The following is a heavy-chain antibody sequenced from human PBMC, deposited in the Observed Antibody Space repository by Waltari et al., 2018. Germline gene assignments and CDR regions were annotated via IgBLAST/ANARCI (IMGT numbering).Heavy chain of an antibody. D-gene: IGHD2-15*01. CDR2: FYPRGST. CDR1: GDSISSGAYY. V-gene: IGHV4-39*01. J-gene: IGHJ3*01. CDR3: ASFVGYAGYCGGGNCYPDAFDL. Sequence: QLQLQESGPGPVKPSGTLSLTCSVSGDSISSGAYYWRWPRQSPWRGLQWFGSFYPRGSTSYNPSLKSRVSIFVEWAKNEFSLRLSSVTAADTAVYYCASFVGYAGYCGGGNCYPDAFDLWGRGTKVTVSS.